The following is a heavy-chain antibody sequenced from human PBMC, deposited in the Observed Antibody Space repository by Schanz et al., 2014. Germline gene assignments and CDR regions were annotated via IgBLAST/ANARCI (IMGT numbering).Heavy chain of an antibody. V-gene: IGHV3-11*01. CDR2: IGNGGVTI. CDR3: ARIGGNVFDY. J-gene: IGHJ4*02. D-gene: IGHD3-10*01. CDR1: GFPFSDYF. Sequence: QVQLVDSGGGLVKPGGSLRLSCTASGFPFSDYFMPWIRQPPGRGLEWVSYIGNGGVTIYYADSVKGRFTISRDNSKSALYLQMNSLRAEDTAVYYCARIGGNVFDYWAQGTLVTVSS.